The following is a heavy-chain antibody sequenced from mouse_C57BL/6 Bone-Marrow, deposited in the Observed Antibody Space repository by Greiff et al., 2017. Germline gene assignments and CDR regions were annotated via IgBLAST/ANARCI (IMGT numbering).Heavy chain of an antibody. CDR2: IYPGGGNT. V-gene: IGHV1-63*01. D-gene: IGHD2-13*01. CDR1: GYTFTNYW. J-gene: IGHJ2*01. CDR3: AIDYDDFRSY. Sequence: QVQLQQSGAELVRPGTSVKLSCKASGYTFTNYWIGWAKQRPGHGLEWIGDIYPGGGNTYYTEKFKGKATLTADKSSSTAYMQFSSLTSEDAAIYYCAIDYDDFRSYWGQGTTLTVSS.